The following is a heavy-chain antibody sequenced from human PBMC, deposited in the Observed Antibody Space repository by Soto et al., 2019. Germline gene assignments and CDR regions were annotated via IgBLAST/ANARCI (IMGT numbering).Heavy chain of an antibody. V-gene: IGHV3-30-3*01. Sequence: GGSLRLSCAASGFTFSSYAMHWVRQAPGKGLEWVAVISYDGSNKYYADSVKGRFTSSRENSKNTLYLQMNSLRAEDTAVYYCARDLPDSSGYYHDHDAFDIWGQGTMVTVSS. CDR2: ISYDGSNK. CDR3: ARDLPDSSGYYHDHDAFDI. J-gene: IGHJ3*02. D-gene: IGHD3-22*01. CDR1: GFTFSSYA.